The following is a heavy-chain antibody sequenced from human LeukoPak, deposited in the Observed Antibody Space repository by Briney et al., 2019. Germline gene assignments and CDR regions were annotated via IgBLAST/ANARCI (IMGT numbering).Heavy chain of an antibody. CDR2: IRFDGSNK. D-gene: IGHD1-26*01. CDR3: AKTFRSYRDDAFDI. CDR1: GFTFSSYG. V-gene: IGHV3-30*02. J-gene: IGHJ3*02. Sequence: GGSLRLSCAASGFTFSSYGMHWVRQAPGKGLEWVAFIRFDGSNKYYADSVKGRFTISRDNSKNTLYLQMKSLRAEDTAVYYCAKTFRSYRDDAFDIWGQGTMVTVSS.